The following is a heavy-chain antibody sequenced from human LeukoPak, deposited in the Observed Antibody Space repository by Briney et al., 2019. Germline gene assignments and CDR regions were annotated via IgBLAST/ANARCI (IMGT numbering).Heavy chain of an antibody. J-gene: IGHJ5*02. CDR3: ARAVDGPRRWFDP. Sequence: SETLSLTCTVSGGSISSSSYYWGWIRQPPGKGLEWIGSIHYSGSTYYNPSLKSRVTISVDTSKNQFSLKLSSVTAADTAVYYCARAVDGPRRWFDPWGQGTLVTVSS. CDR1: GGSISSSSYY. D-gene: IGHD4-23*01. V-gene: IGHV4-39*01. CDR2: IHYSGST.